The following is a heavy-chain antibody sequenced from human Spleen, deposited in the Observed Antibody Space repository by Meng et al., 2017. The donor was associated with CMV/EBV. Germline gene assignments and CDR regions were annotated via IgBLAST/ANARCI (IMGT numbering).Heavy chain of an antibody. CDR1: GGSISSGGYY. V-gene: IGHV4-31*03. D-gene: IGHD6-19*01. CDR2: IYYSGST. Sequence: SETLSLTCTVSGGSISSGGYYWSWIRQHPGKGLEWIGYIYYSGSTYYNPSLKSRVTISVDTSKNQFSLKLSSVTAADTAVYYCARGTLQWLGYFDYWGQGTLVTVSS. J-gene: IGHJ4*02. CDR3: ARGTLQWLGYFDY.